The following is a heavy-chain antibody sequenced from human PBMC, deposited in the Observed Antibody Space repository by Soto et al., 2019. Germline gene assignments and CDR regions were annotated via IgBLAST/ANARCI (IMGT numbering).Heavy chain of an antibody. CDR2: IYWNDDK. J-gene: IGHJ5*02. Sequence: QITLKESGPTLVKPTQTLTLTCTFSGVSLSSGGAGVGWIRQPPGKGLEWLALIYWNDDKRYSPSLKSSITITKDTSKNQVVLLMTDMDPVDTATYYCAHRGYGDYPRDNWFDPWGQGTLVTVSS. CDR1: GVSLSSGGAG. D-gene: IGHD4-17*01. V-gene: IGHV2-5*01. CDR3: AHRGYGDYPRDNWFDP.